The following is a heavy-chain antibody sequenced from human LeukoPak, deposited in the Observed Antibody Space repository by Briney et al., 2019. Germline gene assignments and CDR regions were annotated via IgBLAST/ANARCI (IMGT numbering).Heavy chain of an antibody. Sequence: GGSLRLSCAASGFTFSSYAMSWVRQAPGKGLEWVSTIGGSGGSTYYADSVKGRFTISRDNSKNTLYLQMNSLRAGDTAVYYCAKTRSGWPVPFDYWGQGTLVTVSS. CDR1: GFTFSSYA. CDR2: IGGSGGST. V-gene: IGHV3-23*01. D-gene: IGHD6-19*01. CDR3: AKTRSGWPVPFDY. J-gene: IGHJ4*02.